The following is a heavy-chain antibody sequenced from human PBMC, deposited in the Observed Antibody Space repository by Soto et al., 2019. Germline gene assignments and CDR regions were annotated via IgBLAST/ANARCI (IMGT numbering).Heavy chain of an antibody. D-gene: IGHD3-16*01. CDR3: ARGVLSGETYYYYYYMDV. V-gene: IGHV4-59*01. CDR2: IYYSGST. CDR1: GGSISSYY. J-gene: IGHJ6*03. Sequence: SETLSLTCTVSGGSISSYYWSWIRQPPGKGLEWIGYIYYSGSTNYNPSLKSRVTISVDTSKNQFSLKLSSVTAADTAVYYCARGVLSGETYYYYYYMDVWGKGTTVTVSS.